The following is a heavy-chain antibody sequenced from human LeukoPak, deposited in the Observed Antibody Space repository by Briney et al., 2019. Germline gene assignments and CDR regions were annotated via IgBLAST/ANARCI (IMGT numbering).Heavy chain of an antibody. D-gene: IGHD2-21*01. V-gene: IGHV3-30*02. CDR1: GFTFSSYG. CDR3: ARGSDLASYNELEY. CDR2: IRYDGSNK. J-gene: IGHJ4*02. Sequence: GGSLRLSCAASGFTFSSYGMHWVRQAPGKGLEWVAFIRYDGSNKYYADSVKGRFTISRDNSKNTLYLQMNSLVAEDTATYYCARGSDLASYNELEYWGQGTLVTVSS.